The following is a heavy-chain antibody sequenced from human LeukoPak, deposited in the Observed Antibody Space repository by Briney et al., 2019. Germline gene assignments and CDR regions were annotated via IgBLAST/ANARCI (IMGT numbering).Heavy chain of an antibody. CDR1: GFTFSSYA. V-gene: IGHV3-23*01. J-gene: IGHJ4*02. D-gene: IGHD3-22*01. Sequence: GGSLRLSCAASGFTFSSYAMSWVRQAPGKGLAWVSTISGGSGSTYCADSVKGRFTISRDNSKNTLYLQMNSLRDEDTAVCYCAKHRFESGGYHSTDWGQGTLVTVCS. CDR2: ISGGSGST. CDR3: AKHRFESGGYHSTD.